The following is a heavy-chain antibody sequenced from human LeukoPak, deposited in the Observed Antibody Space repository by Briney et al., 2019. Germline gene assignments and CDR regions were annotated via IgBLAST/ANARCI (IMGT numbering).Heavy chain of an antibody. CDR3: AKDSRGLNWFDP. V-gene: IGHV1-69*13. CDR2: IIPIFGTA. J-gene: IGHJ5*02. CDR1: GGTFSSYA. Sequence: GASVKVSCRASGGTFSSYAISWVRQAPGQGLEWMGGIIPIFGTANYAQKFQGRVTITADESTITAYMELSSLRSEDTAVYYCAKDSRGLNWFDPWGQGTLVTVSS. D-gene: IGHD2-2*01.